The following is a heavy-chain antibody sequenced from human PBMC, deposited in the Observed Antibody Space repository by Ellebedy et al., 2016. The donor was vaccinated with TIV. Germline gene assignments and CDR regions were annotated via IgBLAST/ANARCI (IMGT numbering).Heavy chain of an antibody. J-gene: IGHJ4*02. CDR2: ISSSSSYT. CDR3: ARGQLRLGELSLAPFDY. V-gene: IGHV3-11*06. CDR1: GFTFSDYY. D-gene: IGHD3-16*02. Sequence: GESLKISCAASGFTFSDYYMSWIRQAPGKGLEWVSYISSSSSYTNYADSVKGRFTISRDNAKNSLYLQMNSLRAGDTAVYYCARGQLRLGELSLAPFDYWGQGTLVTVSS.